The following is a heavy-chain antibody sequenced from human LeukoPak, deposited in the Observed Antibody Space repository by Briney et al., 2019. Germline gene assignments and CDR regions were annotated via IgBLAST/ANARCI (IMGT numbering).Heavy chain of an antibody. CDR3: ARGYYYGSGSYYNPYYYYGMDV. Sequence: SETLSLTCAVYGGSFSGYYWSWIRQPPGKGLEWIREINHSGSTNYNPSLKSRVTISVDTSKNQFSLKLSSVTAADTAVYYCARGYYYGSGSYYNPYYYYGMDVWGQGTTVTVSS. CDR2: INHSGST. V-gene: IGHV4-34*01. D-gene: IGHD3-10*01. J-gene: IGHJ6*02. CDR1: GGSFSGYY.